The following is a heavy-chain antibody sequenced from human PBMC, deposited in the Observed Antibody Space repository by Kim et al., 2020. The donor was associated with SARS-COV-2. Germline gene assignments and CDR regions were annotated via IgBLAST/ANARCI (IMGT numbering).Heavy chain of an antibody. CDR2: ISYDGSNK. CDR1: GFTFSSYG. D-gene: IGHD3-22*01. V-gene: IGHV3-30*18. CDR3: AKDHSSGYLWWFDP. Sequence: GGSLRLSCAASGFTFSSYGMHWVRQAPGKGLEWVAVISYDGSNKYYADSVKGRFTISRDNSKNTLYLQMNSLRAEDTAVYYCAKDHSSGYLWWFDPWGQGTLVTVSS. J-gene: IGHJ5*02.